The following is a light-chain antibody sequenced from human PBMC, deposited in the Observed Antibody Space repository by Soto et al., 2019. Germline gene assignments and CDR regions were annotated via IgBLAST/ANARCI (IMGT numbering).Light chain of an antibody. CDR2: ANR. V-gene: IGLV1-40*01. CDR1: SSNFGAGYD. CDR3: QSYDSSLRGSL. Sequence: QSVLTQPPSVSAAPGQRVTISCTGSSSNFGAGYDVHWYQHLPGTAPKLLIYANRGRPSGVPYRFSGSKSGTSASLGITGVQDEDEADYYCQSYDSSLRGSLFGGGTQLTVL. J-gene: IGLJ2*01.